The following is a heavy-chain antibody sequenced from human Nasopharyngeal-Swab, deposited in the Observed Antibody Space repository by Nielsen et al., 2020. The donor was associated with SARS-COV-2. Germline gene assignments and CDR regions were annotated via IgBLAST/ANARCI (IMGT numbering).Heavy chain of an antibody. CDR2: IYYSGST. CDR1: GGSISSSSYY. J-gene: IGHJ2*01. V-gene: IGHV4-39*07. D-gene: IGHD4/OR15-4a*01. Sequence: SETLSLTCTVSGGSISSSSYYWGWIRQPPGKGPEWIGSIYYSGSTYYNPSLKSRVTISVDTSRNQFSLKLSSVTAADTAVYYCARGGAVPTAWYIDLWGRGTLVTVSS. CDR3: ARGGAVPTAWYIDL.